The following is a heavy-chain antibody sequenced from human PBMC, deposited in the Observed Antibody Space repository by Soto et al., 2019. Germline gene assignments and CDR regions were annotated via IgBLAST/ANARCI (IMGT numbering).Heavy chain of an antibody. CDR1: GFTFSSYA. J-gene: IGHJ4*02. Sequence: PGGSLRLSCAASGFTFSSYAMHWVRQAPGKGLEWVAVISYDGSNKYYADSVKGRFTISRDNSKNTLYLQMNSLRAEDTAVYYCARDGYGDGYNWGYFDYWGQGTLVTVSS. D-gene: IGHD5-12*01. CDR3: ARDGYGDGYNWGYFDY. V-gene: IGHV3-30-3*01. CDR2: ISYDGSNK.